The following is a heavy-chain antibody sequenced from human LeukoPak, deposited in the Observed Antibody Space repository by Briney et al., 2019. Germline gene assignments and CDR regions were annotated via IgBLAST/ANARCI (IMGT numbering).Heavy chain of an antibody. Sequence: SETLSLTCIVSGGSISSSNYYWGWIRQSPGKGLEWIGSIYSRGSTYYNPSLKSRVIVSSDMSKHQFSLMLNSVTAADTAVYYCARDWYTAERWTIYYSYYIDVWGKGTTVTVSS. J-gene: IGHJ6*03. V-gene: IGHV4-39*07. D-gene: IGHD4-23*01. CDR3: ARDWYTAERWTIYYSYYIDV. CDR1: GGSISSSNYY. CDR2: IYSRGST.